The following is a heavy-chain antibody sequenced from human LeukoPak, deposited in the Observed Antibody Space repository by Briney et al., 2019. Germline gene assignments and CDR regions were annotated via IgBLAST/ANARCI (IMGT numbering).Heavy chain of an antibody. V-gene: IGHV4-34*01. D-gene: IGHD3-3*02. Sequence: KSSETLSLTCAVYGGSFSGYYWSWIRQPPGKGLEWIGEINHSGSTNYNPSLKSRVTISVDTSKNQFSLKLSSVTAADTAVYYCAREVTAIFDIDYWGQGTLVTVSS. CDR2: INHSGST. CDR3: AREVTAIFDIDY. J-gene: IGHJ4*02. CDR1: GGSFSGYY.